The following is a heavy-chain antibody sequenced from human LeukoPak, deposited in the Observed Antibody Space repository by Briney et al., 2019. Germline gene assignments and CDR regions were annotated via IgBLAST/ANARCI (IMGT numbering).Heavy chain of an antibody. CDR3: ARDGSGFYLYNYMDV. Sequence: GGSLRLSCAPSGFTFTDYSMNWVRQAPGKGLEWVASISTVSTYTFYADPVKGRFSISRDNVRNLLYLQMGSLGAEDTAVYYCARDGSGFYLYNYMDVWGKGTTVTVSS. J-gene: IGHJ6*03. D-gene: IGHD6-25*01. CDR1: GFTFTDYS. V-gene: IGHV3-21*06. CDR2: ISTVSTYT.